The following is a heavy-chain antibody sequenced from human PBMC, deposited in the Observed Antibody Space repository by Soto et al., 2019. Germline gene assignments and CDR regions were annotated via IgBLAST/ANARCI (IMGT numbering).Heavy chain of an antibody. CDR3: AKDQWELLTYFDY. CDR1: GFTFSSYG. J-gene: IGHJ4*02. D-gene: IGHD1-26*01. V-gene: IGHV3-30*18. CDR2: ISYDGSNK. Sequence: LRLSCAASGFTFSSYGMHWVRQAPGKGLEWVAVISYDGSNKYYADSVKGRFTISRDNSKNTLYLQMNSLRAEDTAVYYCAKDQWELLTYFDYWGQGTLVTVSS.